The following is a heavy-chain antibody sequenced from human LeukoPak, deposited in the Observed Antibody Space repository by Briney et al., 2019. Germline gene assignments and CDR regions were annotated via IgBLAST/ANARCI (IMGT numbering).Heavy chain of an antibody. D-gene: IGHD3-3*01. J-gene: IGHJ4*02. V-gene: IGHV4-39*01. CDR1: GVSITSSNYY. CDR3: ARLWSGLRPPDY. CDR2: VYYRGNT. Sequence: PSETLSLTCTVAGVSITSSNYYWGWIRQPPGKGLEWIGSVYYRGNTYYNPSLKSRVTISVVTSKSQFSLRLNSVTAADTSVYYCARLWSGLRPPDYWGQGTLVTVSS.